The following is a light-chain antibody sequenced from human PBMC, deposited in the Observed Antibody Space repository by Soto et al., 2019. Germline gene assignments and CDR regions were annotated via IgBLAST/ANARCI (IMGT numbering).Light chain of an antibody. Sequence: QSALTQPASVSGSPGQSITISCTGSNGDVGGYNYVSWYQQHPGKAPKLMIYEVTSRPSGVSNRFSGSKSGNTASLTISGLQAEDEADYYCTSYTNSRTLYVFGTGTKVTVL. J-gene: IGLJ1*01. CDR1: NGDVGGYNY. CDR2: EVT. V-gene: IGLV2-14*01. CDR3: TSYTNSRTLYV.